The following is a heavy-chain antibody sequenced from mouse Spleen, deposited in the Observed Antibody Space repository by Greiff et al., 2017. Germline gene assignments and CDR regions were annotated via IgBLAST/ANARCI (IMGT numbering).Heavy chain of an antibody. CDR2: INPNYGTT. J-gene: IGHJ4*01. D-gene: IGHD1-1*01. CDR3: ARYDYGSSYGDAMDY. CDR1: GYSFTDYN. V-gene: IGHV1-39*01. Sequence: QLQESGPELVKPGASVKISCKASGYSFTDYNMNWVKQSNGKSLEWIGVINPNYGTTSYNQKFKGKATLTVDQSSSTAYMQLNSLTSEDSAVYYCARYDYGSSYGDAMDYWGQGTSVTVSS.